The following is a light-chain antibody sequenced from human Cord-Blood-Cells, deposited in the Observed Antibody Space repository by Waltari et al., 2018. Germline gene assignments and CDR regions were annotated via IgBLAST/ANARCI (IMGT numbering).Light chain of an antibody. CDR2: DVS. Sequence: QSALTQPASVSGSPGPSITISCTGTSSDVGGYNYFPWYQQHPGKAPKLMIYDVSNRHSGVSNRFSGSKSGNTASLTISGLQAEDEADYYCSSYTSSSTLVFGGGTKLTVL. CDR1: SSDVGGYNY. V-gene: IGLV2-14*01. J-gene: IGLJ3*02. CDR3: SSYTSSSTLV.